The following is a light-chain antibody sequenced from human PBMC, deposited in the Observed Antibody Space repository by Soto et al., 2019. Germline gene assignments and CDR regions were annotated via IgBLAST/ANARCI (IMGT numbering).Light chain of an antibody. CDR2: DAS. V-gene: IGKV3D-20*01. CDR1: QSVSSSY. CDR3: QQYGSSPLT. Sequence: EIVVTQSPATLSLSPGERATLSCGASQSVSSSYLAWYQQKPGLAPRLPIYDASSRATGIPDRFSGSGSGTDFTLTISRLEPEDFAVYCCQQYGSSPLTFGGGTTVDIK. J-gene: IGKJ4*01.